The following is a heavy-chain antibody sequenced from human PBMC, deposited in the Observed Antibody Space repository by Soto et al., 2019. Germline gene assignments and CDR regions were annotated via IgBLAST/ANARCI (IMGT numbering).Heavy chain of an antibody. D-gene: IGHD2-2*01. Sequence: GGSLRLSCAASGFTFSSYGMHWVRQAPGKGLEWVSAISGSGGSTYYADSVKGRFTISRDNSKNTLYLQMNSLRAEDTAVYYCAKDGSDCSSTSCYVPYYYYMDVWGKGTTVTVSS. CDR1: GFTFSSYG. CDR3: AKDGSDCSSTSCYVPYYYYMDV. CDR2: ISGSGGST. V-gene: IGHV3-23*01. J-gene: IGHJ6*03.